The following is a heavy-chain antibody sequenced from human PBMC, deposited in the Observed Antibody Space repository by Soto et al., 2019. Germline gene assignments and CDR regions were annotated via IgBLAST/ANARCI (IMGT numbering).Heavy chain of an antibody. V-gene: IGHV1-69*13. Sequence: ASVKVSCKASGGTFSSYAISWVRQAPGQGLEWMGGIIPIFGTANYAQKFQGRVTITADESTSTAYMELSSLRSEDTAVYYCASDITISKNAFDIWGQGTMVTVSS. D-gene: IGHD3-3*01. CDR1: GGTFSSYA. J-gene: IGHJ3*02. CDR2: IIPIFGTA. CDR3: ASDITISKNAFDI.